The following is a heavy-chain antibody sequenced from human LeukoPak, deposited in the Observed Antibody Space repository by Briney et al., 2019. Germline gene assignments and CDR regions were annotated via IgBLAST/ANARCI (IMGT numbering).Heavy chain of an antibody. D-gene: IGHD6-6*01. CDR2: ISYDGSNK. V-gene: IGHV3-30-3*01. CDR3: AREGMYSSSPARV. CDR1: GFTFSSYA. Sequence: GGSLRLSCAASGFTFSSYAMHWVRQAPGKGLEWVAVISYDGSNKYYADSVKGRFTISRDNAKNSLYLQMNSLRAEDTAVYYCAREGMYSSSPARVWGQGTLVTVSS. J-gene: IGHJ4*02.